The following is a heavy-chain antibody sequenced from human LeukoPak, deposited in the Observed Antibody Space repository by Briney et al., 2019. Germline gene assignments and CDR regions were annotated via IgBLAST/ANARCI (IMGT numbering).Heavy chain of an antibody. V-gene: IGHV1-18*01. J-gene: IGHJ3*02. CDR3: ASLGEQWLEGLNAFDI. Sequence: VASVEVSCKASGYTFTSYGISWVRQAPGQGLEWMGWISAYNGNTNYAQKLQGRVTMTTDTSTSTAYMELRSLRSDDTAVYYCASLGEQWLEGLNAFDIWGQGTMVTVSS. D-gene: IGHD6-19*01. CDR2: ISAYNGNT. CDR1: GYTFTSYG.